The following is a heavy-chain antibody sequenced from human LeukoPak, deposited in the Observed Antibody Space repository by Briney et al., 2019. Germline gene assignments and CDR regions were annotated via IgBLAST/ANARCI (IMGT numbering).Heavy chain of an antibody. CDR2: ISRSSSTI. V-gene: IGHV3-48*02. D-gene: IGHD6-13*01. J-gene: IGHJ6*03. CDR3: KGSSWYNYYYMDV. CDR1: GFTFSNYA. Sequence: GGSLGLSCAASGFTFSNYAMNWVRQAPGKGLEWVSYISRSSSTIYYADSMKGRFTISRDNAKNSLYLQMNSLRDEDTAVYYCKGSSWYNYYYMDVWGKGTTVTVSS.